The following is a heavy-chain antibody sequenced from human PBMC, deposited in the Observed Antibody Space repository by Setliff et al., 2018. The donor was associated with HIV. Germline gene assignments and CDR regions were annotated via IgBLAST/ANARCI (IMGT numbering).Heavy chain of an antibody. V-gene: IGHV4-38-2*01. D-gene: IGHD3-10*01. CDR1: GYSISTAYY. CDR3: TRHLPVYYGSGVSYYFDY. Sequence: SETLSLTCAVSGYSISTAYYWGWIRQPPGKGLEWIGYFANDGSTNYNPPLKSRVTISLDTSKNEVSLKLTSVTAADTAMYYCTRHLPVYYGSGVSYYFDYWGQGTLVTVSS. CDR2: FANDGST. J-gene: IGHJ4*02.